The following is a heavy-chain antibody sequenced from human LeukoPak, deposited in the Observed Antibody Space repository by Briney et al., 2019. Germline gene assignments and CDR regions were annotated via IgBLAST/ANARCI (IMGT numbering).Heavy chain of an antibody. Sequence: SQTLSLTCTVSGGSISSGDYYWSWIRQPPGKGLEWIGYVYYTGNTNYNPSLKSRVTISVDTSKNQFSLKLSSVTAADTAVYYCARDTGYCSGGTCYHNFFDYWGQGTLVTVSS. V-gene: IGHV4-61*08. CDR1: GGSISSGDYY. J-gene: IGHJ4*02. CDR2: VYYTGNT. CDR3: ARDTGYCSGGTCYHNFFDY. D-gene: IGHD2-15*01.